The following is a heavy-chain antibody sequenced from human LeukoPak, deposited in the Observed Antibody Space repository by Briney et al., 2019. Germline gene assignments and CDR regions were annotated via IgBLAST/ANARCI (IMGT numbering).Heavy chain of an antibody. CDR1: GGSISSYY. Sequence: SETLSLTCTVFGGSISSYYWSWIRQPPGKGLEWIGYIYYSGSTNYNPSLKSRVTISVDTSKNQFSLKLSSVTAADTAVYYCASIQGAVAPFDYWGQGTLVTVSS. CDR2: IYYSGST. CDR3: ASIQGAVAPFDY. J-gene: IGHJ4*02. V-gene: IGHV4-59*08. D-gene: IGHD6-19*01.